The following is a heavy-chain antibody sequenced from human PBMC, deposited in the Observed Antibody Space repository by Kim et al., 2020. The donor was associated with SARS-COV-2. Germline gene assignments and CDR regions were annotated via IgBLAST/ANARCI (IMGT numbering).Heavy chain of an antibody. Sequence: PSFQGQVTISADKSISTAYLQWSSLKASDTAMYYCARGPIDTAVGDAFDIWGQGTMVTVSS. D-gene: IGHD2-21*02. J-gene: IGHJ3*02. V-gene: IGHV5-51*01. CDR3: ARGPIDTAVGDAFDI.